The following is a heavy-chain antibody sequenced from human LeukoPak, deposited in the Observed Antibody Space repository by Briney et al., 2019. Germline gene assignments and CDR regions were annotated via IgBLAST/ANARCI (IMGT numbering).Heavy chain of an antibody. CDR1: GLTFSSYA. J-gene: IGHJ5*02. CDR2: ISDSGGST. Sequence: GGSLRLSCAASGLTFSSYAMTWVRQAPGKGLEWVSTISDSGGSTYYADSIKGRFTISRDNSKNTLYPQMNSLRVEDTAVYYCAKDAGDSYHWGRGTLVTVSS. V-gene: IGHV3-23*01. CDR3: AKDAGDSYH.